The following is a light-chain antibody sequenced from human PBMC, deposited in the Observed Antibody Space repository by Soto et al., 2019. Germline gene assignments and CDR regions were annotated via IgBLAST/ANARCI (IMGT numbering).Light chain of an antibody. Sequence: EIVLTQSPGTLSLSPGERATLSCRASQSVSNNYLAWYQQKPGQAPRLLIYGASSRATGIPDRFSGSGSGTDFTLTINRLEPEDFAVYYCQQYGSSPRTFGQVTKVEIK. CDR2: GAS. CDR1: QSVSNNY. J-gene: IGKJ1*01. V-gene: IGKV3-20*01. CDR3: QQYGSSPRT.